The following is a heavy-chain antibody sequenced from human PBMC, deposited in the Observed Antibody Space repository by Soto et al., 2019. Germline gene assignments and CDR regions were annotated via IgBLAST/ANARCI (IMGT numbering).Heavy chain of an antibody. J-gene: IGHJ4*02. CDR1: GFTFGSSA. CDR2: IVVASGYS. CDR3: AADAIGGAGDFDH. Sequence: LVQSGPDVKKPGTSVKVSCKTSGFTFGSSAVQWVRQVRGQRLEWIGWIVVASGYSNVAQKFQDRVSLTRDLSKNTAFMKLSGLPSEDSAMYYCAADAIGGAGDFDHWGQGPLVSVSS. V-gene: IGHV1-58*01. D-gene: IGHD6-19*01.